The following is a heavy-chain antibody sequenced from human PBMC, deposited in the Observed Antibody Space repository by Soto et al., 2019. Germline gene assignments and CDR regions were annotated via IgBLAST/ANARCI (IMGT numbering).Heavy chain of an antibody. V-gene: IGHV4-59*01. J-gene: IGHJ4*02. CDR1: GGSISSYY. CDR2: IYYSGST. CDR3: ARYRYYTYYFDY. Sequence: SETLSLTCTVSGGSISSYYWSWIRQPPGKGLEWIGYIYYSGSTNYNPSLKSRVTISVDTSKNQFSLKLSSVTAADTAVYYCARYRYYTYYFDYWGQETLVTVSS. D-gene: IGHD3-16*02.